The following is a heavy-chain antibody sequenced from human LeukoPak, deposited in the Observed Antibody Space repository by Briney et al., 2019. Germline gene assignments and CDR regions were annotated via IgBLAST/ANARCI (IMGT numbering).Heavy chain of an antibody. D-gene: IGHD3-22*01. CDR3: ARNSDYYDYSPQSV. Sequence: PGGSLRLSCAASGFTFSSYGMHWVRQAPGKGLEWVAFIRYDGSNKYYADSVKGRFLISRDNSKNMLFLQMNSLIIEDTAVYYCARNSDYYDYSPQSVWGQGTLVTVS. CDR1: GFTFSSYG. J-gene: IGHJ4*02. CDR2: IRYDGSNK. V-gene: IGHV3-30*02.